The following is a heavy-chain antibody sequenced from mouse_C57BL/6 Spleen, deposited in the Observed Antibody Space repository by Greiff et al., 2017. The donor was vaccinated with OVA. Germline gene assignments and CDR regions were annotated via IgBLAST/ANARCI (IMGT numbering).Heavy chain of an antibody. Sequence: QVTLKVCGPGLLQPSQTLSLTCSFSGFSLSTFGMGVGWLRHPSGKGLEWLAHIWWDDDKYYTPALKSRLITSKATSKNQVFLKIANVDTADTATYYCARRTYGSNSIDYWGQGTTLTVSS. CDR1: GFSLSTFGMG. CDR2: IWWDDDK. J-gene: IGHJ2*01. CDR3: ARRTYGSNSIDY. V-gene: IGHV8-8*01. D-gene: IGHD2-5*01.